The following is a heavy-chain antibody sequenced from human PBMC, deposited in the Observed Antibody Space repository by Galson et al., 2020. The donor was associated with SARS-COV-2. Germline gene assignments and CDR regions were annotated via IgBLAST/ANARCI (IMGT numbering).Heavy chain of an antibody. J-gene: IGHJ4*02. V-gene: IGHV4-34*01. CDR2: IDHVGST. D-gene: IGHD2-15*01. Sequence: SPTPSLTRAVSRGSLSGYISTWSRQPPGEGVGRGGGIDHVGSTKYTPSLKSRVTMSADTSKTQFSLKLTSVTAGDTAVYCCVRGAQVVWEALVGWGQGTLVTVAP. CDR1: RGSLSGYI. CDR3: VRGAQVVWEALVG.